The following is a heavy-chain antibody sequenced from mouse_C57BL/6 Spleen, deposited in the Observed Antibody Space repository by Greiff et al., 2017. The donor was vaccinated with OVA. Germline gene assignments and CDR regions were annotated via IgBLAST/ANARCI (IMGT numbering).Heavy chain of an antibody. CDR1: GYSITSGYY. V-gene: IGHV3-6*01. CDR2: ISYDGSN. Sequence: VQLKESGPGLVKPSQSLSLTCSVTGYSITSGYYWNWIRQFPGNKLEWMGYISYDGSNNYNPSLKNRISITRDTSKNQFFLKLNSVTTEDTATYYCARNDYDGPWFAYWGQGTLVTVSA. J-gene: IGHJ3*01. CDR3: ARNDYDGPWFAY. D-gene: IGHD2-4*01.